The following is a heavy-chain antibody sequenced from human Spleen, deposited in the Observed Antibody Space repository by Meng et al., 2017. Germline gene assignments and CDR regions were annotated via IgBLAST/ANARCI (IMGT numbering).Heavy chain of an antibody. Sequence: QGQLQQWGAGLLEPSETLSLSCTFSGGSISSGGYYWSWIRPHPGKGLEWIGYIYYSGSTYYNPSLKSRVTISVDTSKNQFSLKLSSVTAADTAVYYCARDPHTTGTYDLWGQGTLVTVSS. V-gene: IGHV4-31*03. CDR1: GGSISSGGYY. J-gene: IGHJ5*02. CDR2: IYYSGST. D-gene: IGHD1-1*01. CDR3: ARDPHTTGTYDL.